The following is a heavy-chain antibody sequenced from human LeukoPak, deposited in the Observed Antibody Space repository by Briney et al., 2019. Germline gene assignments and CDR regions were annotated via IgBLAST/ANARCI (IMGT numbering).Heavy chain of an antibody. V-gene: IGHV1-46*01. D-gene: IGHD3-16*01. J-gene: IGHJ4*02. CDR3: SSPGPGTRRGFDY. CDR2: INPSGGST. Sequence: ASVKVSCKASGYTFTSYYMHWVRHAPGQGLEWMGIINPSGGSTSYAQKFQGRVTMTRDTSTSTVYMELSSLRSEDTAVYYCSSPGPGTRRGFDYWGQGTLVTVSS. CDR1: GYTFTSYY.